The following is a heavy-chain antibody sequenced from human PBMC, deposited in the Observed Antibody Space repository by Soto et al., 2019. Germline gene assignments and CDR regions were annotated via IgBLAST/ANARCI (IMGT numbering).Heavy chain of an antibody. CDR2: ISWNSGTI. D-gene: IGHD2-8*02. Sequence: EVQLVESGGGLVQPGRSLRPSCGASGFTFDEYGMHWVRQAPGKGLEWVSGISWNSGTIGYADSVKGRFTISRDNAKNSLYLQMSSLRAEDTALYYCAKSTGGTANGMDVWGQGTTVTVSS. CDR1: GFTFDEYG. CDR3: AKSTGGTANGMDV. V-gene: IGHV3-9*01. J-gene: IGHJ6*02.